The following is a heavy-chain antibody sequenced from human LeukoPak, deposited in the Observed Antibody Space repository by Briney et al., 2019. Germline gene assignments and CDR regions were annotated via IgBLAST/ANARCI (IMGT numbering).Heavy chain of an antibody. Sequence: SETLSLTCTVSVGSNGSYYWSGIRQPQGKELEGIGYIYTSGSTNYNPSLKSRLTISVDTSKNQFSLKLSSVTAADTAVYYCARTVTYYDFWSGDWFDPWGPGTLVTVSS. CDR1: VGSNGSYY. CDR2: IYTSGST. D-gene: IGHD3-3*01. CDR3: ARTVTYYDFWSGDWFDP. J-gene: IGHJ5*02. V-gene: IGHV4-4*09.